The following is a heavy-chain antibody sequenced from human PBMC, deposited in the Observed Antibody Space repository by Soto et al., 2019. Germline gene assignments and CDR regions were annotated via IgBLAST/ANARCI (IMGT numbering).Heavy chain of an antibody. J-gene: IGHJ3*02. V-gene: IGHV3-7*01. Sequence: GGSLRLSCAASVFTFSSYWMSWVRQAPGKGLEWVANIKQDGSEKYYVDSVKGRFTISRDNAKNSLYLQMNSLRAEDTAVYYCAREYGDYRDAFDIWGQGTMVTVSS. CDR1: VFTFSSYW. CDR3: AREYGDYRDAFDI. D-gene: IGHD4-17*01. CDR2: IKQDGSEK.